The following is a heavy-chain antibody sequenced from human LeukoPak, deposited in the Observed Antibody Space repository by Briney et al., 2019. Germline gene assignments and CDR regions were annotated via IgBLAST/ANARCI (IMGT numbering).Heavy chain of an antibody. D-gene: IGHD6-6*01. V-gene: IGHV3-48*01. J-gene: IGHJ4*02. Sequence: GGSLRLSCAASGFTFSSYSMNWVRQAPGKGLEWVSYISSSSTIYYADSVKGRLTISRDNAKNSLYLQMNSLRAEDTAVYYCAAPGGAAHFDYWGQGTLVTVSS. CDR3: AAPGGAAHFDY. CDR2: ISSSSTI. CDR1: GFTFSSYS.